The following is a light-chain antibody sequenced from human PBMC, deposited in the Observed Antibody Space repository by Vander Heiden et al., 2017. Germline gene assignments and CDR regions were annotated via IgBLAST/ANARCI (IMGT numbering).Light chain of an antibody. Sequence: ERVMTQSPATLSVSPGERATLSCRASQSVSSNLAWYQQKPGQAPRLLIYGASTSATNIPPRFSGSGSGTEFTLTISSLQSEDFAVYYCQHENNWPHTFGQGTKMDNK. CDR2: GAS. CDR1: QSVSSN. J-gene: IGKJ2*01. CDR3: QHENNWPHT. V-gene: IGKV3-15*01.